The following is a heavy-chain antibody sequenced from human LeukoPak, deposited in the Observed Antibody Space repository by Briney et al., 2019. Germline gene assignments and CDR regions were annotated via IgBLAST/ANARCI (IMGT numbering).Heavy chain of an antibody. CDR3: ARLTDGYNFVDL. J-gene: IGHJ5*02. CDR2: VYNSDTGST. V-gene: IGHV4-59*01. Sequence: SETLSLTCSVSGGSISSYYWSWIRQPPGEGLEWIGYVYNSDTGSTYYNPSLKSRVTISVDTSKTQFSLKLSSVTAADTAVYYCARLTDGYNFVDLWGQGTLVTVSS. D-gene: IGHD5-24*01. CDR1: GGSISSYY.